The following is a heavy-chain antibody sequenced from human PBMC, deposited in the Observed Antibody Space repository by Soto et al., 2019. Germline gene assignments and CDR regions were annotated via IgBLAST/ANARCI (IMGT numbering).Heavy chain of an antibody. CDR3: ANDISVVVPAAISNAFDI. J-gene: IGHJ3*02. Sequence: PGGSLRLSCAASGFTFSSYAMSWVRQAPGKGLEWVSGISWNSGSIGYADSVKGRFTISRDNAKNSLYLQMNSLRAEDTALYYCANDISVVVPAAISNAFDIWGQGTMVTVSS. CDR2: ISWNSGSI. CDR1: GFTFSSYA. D-gene: IGHD2-2*01. V-gene: IGHV3-9*01.